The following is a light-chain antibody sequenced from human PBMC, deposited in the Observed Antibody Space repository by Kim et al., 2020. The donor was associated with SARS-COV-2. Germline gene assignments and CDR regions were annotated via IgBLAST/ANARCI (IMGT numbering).Light chain of an antibody. Sequence: EVVMTQSPATLSESPGERVTLSCRASQSVGSNLAWYQQKPGQARRLLIAAAYTRATGTPARFSGSGYGTDFTLTISSLQSDDSALYYCQEYGDWPPWTYGQGTKVDIK. CDR2: AAY. J-gene: IGKJ1*01. V-gene: IGKV3-15*01. CDR3: QEYGDWPPWT. CDR1: QSVGSN.